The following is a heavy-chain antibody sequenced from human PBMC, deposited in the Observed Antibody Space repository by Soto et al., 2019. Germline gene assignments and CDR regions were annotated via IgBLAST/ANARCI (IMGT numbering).Heavy chain of an antibody. V-gene: IGHV4-31*03. CDR2: ICYSGST. CDR1: CGTTIRESCY. Sequence: SETLSISCTVSCGTTIRESCYWTWIRQHPGKGLEWIAYICYSGSTYCNRSLKSRVTISADTSENQFSLRLTTVTGADKAVYVCTGTTPAGSADLWGEGGLVTVSS. J-gene: IGHJ4*02. D-gene: IGHD2-2*01. CDR3: TGTTPAGSADL.